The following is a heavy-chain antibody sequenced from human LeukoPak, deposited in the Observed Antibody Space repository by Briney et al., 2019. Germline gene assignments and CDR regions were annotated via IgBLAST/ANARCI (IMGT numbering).Heavy chain of an antibody. Sequence: SETLSLTCTVSGGSISSSSYYWGWIRQPPGKGLEWIGSIYYSGSTYYNPSLKSRVTISVDTSKNQFSLKLSSVTAADTAVYYCARHRGYSGSYYLDYWGQGTLVTVSS. CDR3: ARHRGYSGSYYLDY. CDR1: GGSISSSSYY. J-gene: IGHJ4*02. D-gene: IGHD1-26*01. V-gene: IGHV4-39*01. CDR2: IYYSGST.